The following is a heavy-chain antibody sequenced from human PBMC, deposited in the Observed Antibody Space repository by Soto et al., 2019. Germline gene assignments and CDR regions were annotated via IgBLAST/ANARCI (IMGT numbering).Heavy chain of an antibody. J-gene: IGHJ4*02. CDR3: ARDCSCGSCFCIY. V-gene: IGHV1-18*01. CDR1: GYTLTNYA. CDR2: INTYNGNS. Sequence: QVKLVQSAAEVKKPGASVKVSCKASGYTLTNYAIIWVRQAPGQGPEWMGWINTYNGNSNYAQKFQGRVTMTTDTSTNTAVMELRSLSSDDTAVYYCARDCSCGSCFCIYWGQGTLVTVSS. D-gene: IGHD2-15*01.